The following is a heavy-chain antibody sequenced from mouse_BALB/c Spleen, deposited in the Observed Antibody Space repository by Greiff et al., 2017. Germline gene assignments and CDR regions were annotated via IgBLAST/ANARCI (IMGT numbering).Heavy chain of an antibody. CDR1: GFTFSSYA. Sequence: EVKLVESGGGLVKPGGSLKLSCAASGFTFSSYAMSWVRQTPEKRLEWVASISSGGSTYYPDSVKGRFTISRDNARNILYLQMSSLRSEDTAMYYCANYDYDEAWFAYWGQGTLVTVSA. CDR2: ISSGGST. CDR3: ANYDYDEAWFAY. D-gene: IGHD2-4*01. J-gene: IGHJ3*01. V-gene: IGHV5-6-5*01.